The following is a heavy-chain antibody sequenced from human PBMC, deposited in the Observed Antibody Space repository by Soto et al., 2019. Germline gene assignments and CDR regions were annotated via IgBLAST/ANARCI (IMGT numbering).Heavy chain of an antibody. J-gene: IGHJ6*02. CDR3: ARHPPVYYYYGMDV. V-gene: IGHV5-10-1*01. Sequence: ESLKISCKGSGYSFTSYWISWVRQMPGKGLEWMGRIDPSDFYTNYSPSFQGHVTISADKSISTAYLQWSSLKASDTAMYYCARHPPVYYYYGMDVWGQGATVTVSS. CDR2: IDPSDFYT. CDR1: GYSFTSYW.